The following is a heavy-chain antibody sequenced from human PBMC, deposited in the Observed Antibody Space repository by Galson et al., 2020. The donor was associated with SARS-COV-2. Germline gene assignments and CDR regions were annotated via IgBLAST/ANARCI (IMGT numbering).Heavy chain of an antibody. CDR2: IKFGGDT. CDR3: TRGRQGVVPSPVLGLGPFYSYYYMDV. V-gene: IGHV4-34*01. CDR1: GGSFSGHS. D-gene: IGHD2-2*01. J-gene: IGHJ6*03. Sequence: SETLSLTCAVYGGSFSGHSWTRIRQAPGKGLEWIGEIKFGGDTNYSPSLRGRVTLSVDTSKNQFSLKLTALSAADTAVYFCTRGRQGVVPSPVLGLGPFYSYYYMDVWGKGTSVTVSS.